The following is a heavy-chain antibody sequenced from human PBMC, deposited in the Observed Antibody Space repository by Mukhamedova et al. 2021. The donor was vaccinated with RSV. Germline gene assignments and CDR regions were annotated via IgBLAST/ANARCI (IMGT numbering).Heavy chain of an antibody. CDR3: AKYPYSSRVYYFDY. V-gene: IGHV3-23*01. D-gene: IGHD6-13*01. Sequence: SVKGRFTISRDDSKNTLYLQMNSLRAEDTAVYYCAKYPYSSRVYYFDYWGQGTLVTVSS. J-gene: IGHJ4*02.